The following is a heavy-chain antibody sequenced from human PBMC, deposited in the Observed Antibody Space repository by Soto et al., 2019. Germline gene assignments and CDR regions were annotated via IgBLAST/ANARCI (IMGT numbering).Heavy chain of an antibody. J-gene: IGHJ6*02. CDR1: GFTLTSYG. CDR3: AKDGTTTGIHYYAMDV. CDR2: IGRGGDT. Sequence: GGSLRLSCEVSGFTLTSYGMNWVRQAPDKGLEWVSTIGRGGDTYYADSVKGRFTISRDNSKNTLFLQMNSLRAEDTALYFCAKDGTTTGIHYYAMDVWGQGTTVTVYS. V-gene: IGHV3-23*01. D-gene: IGHD1-1*01.